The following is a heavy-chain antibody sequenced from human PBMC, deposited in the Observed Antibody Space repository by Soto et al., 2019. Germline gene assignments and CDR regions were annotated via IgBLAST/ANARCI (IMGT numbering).Heavy chain of an antibody. CDR1: NYVFITYG. CDR3: ARDTTHYFDF. V-gene: IGHV1-18*01. J-gene: IGHJ4*02. D-gene: IGHD2-2*01. Sequence: QIRLVQSGDEVKKPGASVKVSCTTSNYVFITYGITWVRQAPGQGLEWVGWITPHNGNTNYGQNFQGRVTMTADTSTRTAYMELRSLTSDDTAVYYCARDTTHYFDFWGQGTRVTVSS. CDR2: ITPHNGNT.